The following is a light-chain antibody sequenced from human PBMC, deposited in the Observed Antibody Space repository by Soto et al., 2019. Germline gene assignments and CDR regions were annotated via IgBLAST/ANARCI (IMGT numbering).Light chain of an antibody. Sequence: EIVLTQSPATLSLSPGERATLSCRASQSVNNFLAWYQQTPGQAPRLLIYAASSRATGIPDRFSGSGSGTDFTLTISRLEPEDFAVYYCHQYGSSSWTFGQGTKVDI. CDR2: AAS. CDR3: HQYGSSSWT. J-gene: IGKJ1*01. CDR1: QSVNNF. V-gene: IGKV3-20*01.